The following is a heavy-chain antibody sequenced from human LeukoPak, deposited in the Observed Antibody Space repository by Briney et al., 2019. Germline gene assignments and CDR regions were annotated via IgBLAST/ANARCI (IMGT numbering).Heavy chain of an antibody. CDR1: GYTFTGSY. CDR2: INPNGGDT. V-gene: IGHV1-2*02. Sequence: ASVKVSCKASGYTFTGSYIHWVRQAPGQGLEWMGWINPNGGDTRYVQKFQGRVTMTRDTSISTAYMELIRPRSDDAAVYYCARDTSVNTFDYWGQGTLVTVSS. J-gene: IGHJ4*02. D-gene: IGHD2/OR15-2a*01. CDR3: ARDTSVNTFDY.